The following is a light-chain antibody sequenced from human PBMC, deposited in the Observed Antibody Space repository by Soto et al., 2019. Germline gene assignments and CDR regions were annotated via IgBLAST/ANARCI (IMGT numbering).Light chain of an antibody. V-gene: IGKV1-9*01. J-gene: IGKJ5*01. CDR1: QDMNTY. CDR2: GAS. Sequence: DMRLSHSPPFLSAYVGDRVTISCRASQDMNTYIAWYQQKPGKAPKLLIYGASTLQSGVPSRFRGSESGAVFTLTISSLQPEDFATYYCQQLHSYLITFGQVGLLEIK. CDR3: QQLHSYLIT.